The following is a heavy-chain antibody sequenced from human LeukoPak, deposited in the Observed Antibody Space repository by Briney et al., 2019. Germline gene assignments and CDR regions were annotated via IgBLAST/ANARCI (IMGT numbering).Heavy chain of an antibody. J-gene: IGHJ4*02. CDR1: GFTFSTSV. CDR2: INHNGNVN. Sequence: PGGSLRLSCAASGFTFSTSVMNWARQAPGKGLEWVASINHNGNVNYYVDSVKGRFTISRDNSKDTLYLQMNSLRAEDTAVYYCATLYDFWRYFDYWGQGTLVTVSS. D-gene: IGHD3-3*01. V-gene: IGHV3-7*03. CDR3: ATLYDFWRYFDY.